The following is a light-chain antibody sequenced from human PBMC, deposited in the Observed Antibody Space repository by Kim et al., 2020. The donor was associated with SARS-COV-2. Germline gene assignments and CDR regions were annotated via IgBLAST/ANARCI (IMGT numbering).Light chain of an antibody. V-gene: IGKV3-11*01. CDR3: QQRTNWPPFT. J-gene: IGKJ2*01. CDR1: QSVSNF. Sequence: LSPGATATLSCRASQSVSNFLAWYQQKPGQAPRLLIYDASNRAPGIPARFSGSGSGTDFTLTISSLEPEDFAVYYCQQRTNWPPFTFGQGTKLEI. CDR2: DAS.